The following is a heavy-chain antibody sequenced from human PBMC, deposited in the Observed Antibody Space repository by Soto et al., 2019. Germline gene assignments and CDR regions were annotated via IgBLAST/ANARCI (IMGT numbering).Heavy chain of an antibody. V-gene: IGHV5-51*01. Sequence: GESLKISCKGSGYSFTSYWIGWVRQMPGKGLEWMGIIYPGDSDTRYSPSFQGQVTTSADKSISTAYLQWSSLKASDTAMYYCARKRTYYYDSSDAFDIWGQGTMVTVSS. D-gene: IGHD3-22*01. J-gene: IGHJ3*02. CDR3: ARKRTYYYDSSDAFDI. CDR2: IYPGDSDT. CDR1: GYSFTSYW.